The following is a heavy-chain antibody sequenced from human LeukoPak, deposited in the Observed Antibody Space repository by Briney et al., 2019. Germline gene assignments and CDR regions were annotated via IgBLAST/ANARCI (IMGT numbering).Heavy chain of an antibody. Sequence: GSLRLSCAASGFTFTSCAMSWVRQAPGKGLEWVSAISTSGANIYYADSVRGRFTISRDNSKNTLYLQMNSLRAEDTALYYCAKASAGYDNFDYWGQGTLVTVSS. D-gene: IGHD5-12*01. V-gene: IGHV3-23*01. CDR2: ISTSGANI. CDR1: GFTFTSCA. J-gene: IGHJ4*02. CDR3: AKASAGYDNFDY.